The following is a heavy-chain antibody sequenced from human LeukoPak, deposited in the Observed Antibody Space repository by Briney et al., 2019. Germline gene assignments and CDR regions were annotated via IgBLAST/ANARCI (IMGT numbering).Heavy chain of an antibody. V-gene: IGHV3-66*01. Sequence: GGPLRLSCAVFGFTVSGNYMSLVRQAPRKGLEWVSAIYTDGNTHYAGSVKGRFTISRDSFKNTLYLQMNSLRAEDTAVYYCARDRPYGGVGDFDYWGQGTLVTVSS. J-gene: IGHJ4*02. CDR1: GFTVSGNY. CDR3: ARDRPYGGVGDFDY. D-gene: IGHD3-16*01. CDR2: IYTDGNT.